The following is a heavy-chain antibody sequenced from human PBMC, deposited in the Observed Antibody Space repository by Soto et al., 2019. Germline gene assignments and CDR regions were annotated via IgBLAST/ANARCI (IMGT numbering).Heavy chain of an antibody. CDR2: IIPIFGTA. Sequence: ASVKVSCKASGGTFSSYAISWVRQAPGQGLEWMGGIIPIFGTANYAQKFQGRVTITADESTRTAYMELSSMRSEDTAVYYCARDTGIAAAVSYYYYGMDVWGQGTTVTVSS. J-gene: IGHJ6*02. D-gene: IGHD6-13*01. V-gene: IGHV1-69*13. CDR1: GGTFSSYA. CDR3: ARDTGIAAAVSYYYYGMDV.